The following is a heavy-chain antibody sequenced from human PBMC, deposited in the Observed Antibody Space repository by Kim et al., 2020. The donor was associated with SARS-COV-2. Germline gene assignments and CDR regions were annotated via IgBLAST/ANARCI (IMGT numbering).Heavy chain of an antibody. J-gene: IGHJ4*02. CDR3: ARGYYVWGSYDY. V-gene: IGHV1-46*01. Sequence: YAQKFQGRVTMTRDTSTSTVYMELSSLRSEDTAVYYCARGYYVWGSYDYWGQGTLVTVSS. D-gene: IGHD3-16*01.